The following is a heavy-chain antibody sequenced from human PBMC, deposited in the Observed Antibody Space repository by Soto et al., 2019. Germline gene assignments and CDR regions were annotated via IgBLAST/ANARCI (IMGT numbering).Heavy chain of an antibody. Sequence: PGGSLRLSCTASGFTFSNFAMSWVRQAPGRGLEWVSSLNGGANGPKYADSVKGRFTISRDNSKNTLYLQINSLSADDTAVYYCAKDPGNARYFDSWGQGTLATVSS. V-gene: IGHV3-23*01. J-gene: IGHJ4*02. CDR3: AKDPGNARYFDS. CDR1: GFTFSNFA. CDR2: LNGGANGP.